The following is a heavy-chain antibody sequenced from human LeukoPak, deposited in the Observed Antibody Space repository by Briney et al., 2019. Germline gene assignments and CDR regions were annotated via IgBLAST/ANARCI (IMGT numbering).Heavy chain of an antibody. V-gene: IGHV1-2*02. D-gene: IGHD3-22*01. J-gene: IGHJ5*02. CDR2: INHNSGGT. Sequence: ASVKVSCKASGYTFTGYYMHWVRQAPGQGLEWMGWINHNSGGTNYAQKFQGRVTMTRDTSISTAYMELSRLRSDDTAVYYCAQSYYYDSSGYQNPWGQGTLVTVSS. CDR1: GYTFTGYY. CDR3: AQSYYYDSSGYQNP.